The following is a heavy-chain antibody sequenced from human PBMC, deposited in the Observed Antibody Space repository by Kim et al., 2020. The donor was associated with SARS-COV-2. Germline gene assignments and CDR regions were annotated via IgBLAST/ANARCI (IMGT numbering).Heavy chain of an antibody. D-gene: IGHD6-13*01. CDR3: AKDVRSSSSWYYYYYYGMDV. CDR1: GFTFSSYG. CDR2: ISYDGSNK. V-gene: IGHV3-30*18. J-gene: IGHJ6*02. Sequence: GGSLRLSCAASGFTFSSYGMHWVRQAPGKGLEWVAVISYDGSNKYYADSVKGRFTISRDNSKNTLYLQMNSLRAEDTAVYYCAKDVRSSSSWYYYYYYGMDVWGQGTTVTVSS.